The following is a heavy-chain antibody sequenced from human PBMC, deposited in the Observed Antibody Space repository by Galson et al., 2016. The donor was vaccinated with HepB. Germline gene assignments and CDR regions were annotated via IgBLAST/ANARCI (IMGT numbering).Heavy chain of an antibody. Sequence: SETLSLTCTVSGVSISSSSFYWGWIRQPPGKGLEWIGTIYYSGTTYYNPSLKSRVTLSVDTSKNQFSLKLNSVTAADTAVYFCARQWASCSDGTCYSDDAFDIWGQGTKVTVSS. CDR3: ARQWASCSDGTCYSDDAFDI. D-gene: IGHD2-15*01. J-gene: IGHJ3*02. CDR2: IYYSGTT. V-gene: IGHV4-39*01. CDR1: GVSISSSSFY.